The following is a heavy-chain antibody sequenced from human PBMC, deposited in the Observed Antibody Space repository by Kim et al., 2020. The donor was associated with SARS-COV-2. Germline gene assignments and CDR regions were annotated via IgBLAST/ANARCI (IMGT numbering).Heavy chain of an antibody. Sequence: SVKVSCKASGGTFSSYAISWVRQAPGQGLEWLGGIIPIFGTANYAQKFQGRVTITADESTSTAYMELSSLRSEDTAVYYCAREKSKSGYPIHDAFDIWGQGTVVTVSS. D-gene: IGHD3-22*01. V-gene: IGHV1-69*13. CDR1: GGTFSSYA. CDR2: IIPIFGTA. CDR3: AREKSKSGYPIHDAFDI. J-gene: IGHJ3*02.